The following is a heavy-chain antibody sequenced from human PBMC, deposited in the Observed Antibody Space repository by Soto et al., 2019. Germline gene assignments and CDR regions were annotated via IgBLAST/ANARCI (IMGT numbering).Heavy chain of an antibody. CDR2: VVPMVDMS. Sequence: QVQLVQSGAEMKKPGSSVKVSCTASGGTFNSYTISWVRQAPGQGLEWMGRVVPMVDMSNYVPKFQGRITITADKSTNTAYMILSSLRSEDTAVYYCATNYGSGSTHFDHWGQGTLVTVSS. D-gene: IGHD3-10*01. V-gene: IGHV1-69*02. CDR1: GGTFNSYT. J-gene: IGHJ4*02. CDR3: ATNYGSGSTHFDH.